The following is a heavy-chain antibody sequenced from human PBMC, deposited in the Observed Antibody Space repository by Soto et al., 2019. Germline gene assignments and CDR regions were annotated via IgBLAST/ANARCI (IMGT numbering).Heavy chain of an antibody. CDR3: ARIDYYDFWSGYYTNWFDP. D-gene: IGHD3-3*01. CDR2: ISAYNGNT. V-gene: IGHV1-18*01. J-gene: IGHJ5*02. Sequence: ASVKVSCKASGYTFTSYGISWVRQAPGQGLEWRGWISAYNGNTNYAQKPQVRVTMTTDTSTSTAYMELRSLRSDDTAVYYCARIDYYDFWSGYYTNWFDPWGQGTLVTVSS. CDR1: GYTFTSYG.